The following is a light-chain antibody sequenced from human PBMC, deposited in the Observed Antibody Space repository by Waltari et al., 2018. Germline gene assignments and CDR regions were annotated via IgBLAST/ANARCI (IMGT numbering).Light chain of an antibody. J-gene: IGLJ2*01. CDR2: QDS. CDR1: TLGDKY. CDR3: QAWDSSTVV. V-gene: IGLV3-1*01. Sequence: SYELTQPPSVSVSPGQTASITCSGDTLGDKYVSWYQLKPGQSPVLVIYQDSQRPSGIPERFSGSNSGNTATLTIGGTQAMDEADYYCQAWDSSTVVFGGGTKLTVL.